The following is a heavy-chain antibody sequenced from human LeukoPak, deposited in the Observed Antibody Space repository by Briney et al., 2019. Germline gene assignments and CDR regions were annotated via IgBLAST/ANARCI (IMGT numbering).Heavy chain of an antibody. D-gene: IGHD3-16*02. Sequence: PSETLSLTCAVYGGSFSGYYWSWIRQPPGKGLEWIGEINHSGSTNYNPSLKSRVTISVDTSKNQFSLKLSSVTAADTAVYYCAREYYDYVWGSYRSPPRYWGQGTLVTVSS. CDR1: GGSFSGYY. J-gene: IGHJ4*02. CDR2: INHSGST. V-gene: IGHV4-34*01. CDR3: AREYYDYVWGSYRSPPRY.